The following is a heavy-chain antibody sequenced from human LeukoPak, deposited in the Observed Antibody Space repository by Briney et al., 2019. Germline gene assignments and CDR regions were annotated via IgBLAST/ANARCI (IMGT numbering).Heavy chain of an antibody. CDR1: GFTFSSYA. CDR2: ISGSGGST. D-gene: IGHD3-22*01. Sequence: PGGSLRLSRAASGFTFSSYAMSWVRQAPGKGLEWVSAISGSGGSTYYADSVKGRFTISRDNSKNTLYLQMNSLRAEDTAVYYCAKALGYYYDSSGYYYWGQGTLVTVSS. J-gene: IGHJ4*02. CDR3: AKALGYYYDSSGYYY. V-gene: IGHV3-23*01.